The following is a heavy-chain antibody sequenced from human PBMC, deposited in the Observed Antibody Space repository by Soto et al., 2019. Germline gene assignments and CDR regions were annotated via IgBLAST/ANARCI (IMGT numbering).Heavy chain of an antibody. CDR3: AREPTTAGTVNWFDP. D-gene: IGHD6-13*01. V-gene: IGHV4-4*07. CDR2: VYTSGYS. Sequence: VQLQESGPGLVKPSETLSLICTVSGGSISSDYLSWIRQPAGKGLEWIGRVYTSGYSNSNPSLKSRVTMSVDTSTKQFSLTLSSVTAADTAVYYCAREPTTAGTVNWFDPWGQGTLVTVSS. CDR1: GGSISSDY. J-gene: IGHJ5*02.